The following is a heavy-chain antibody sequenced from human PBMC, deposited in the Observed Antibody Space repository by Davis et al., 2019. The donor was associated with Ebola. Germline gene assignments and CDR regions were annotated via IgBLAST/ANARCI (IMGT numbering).Heavy chain of an antibody. J-gene: IGHJ4*02. V-gene: IGHV3-23*01. CDR2: IGVSGGST. Sequence: PGGSLRLSCAASGFMFSSCGVNWVRQAPGKGLEWVSGIGVSGGSTYADSVKGRFTISRDNSQNTVYLQMTGLRAEDTAIYYCAKGPTRSGYYWGQGTLVTVSS. D-gene: IGHD6-19*01. CDR3: AKGPTRSGYY. CDR1: GFMFSSCG.